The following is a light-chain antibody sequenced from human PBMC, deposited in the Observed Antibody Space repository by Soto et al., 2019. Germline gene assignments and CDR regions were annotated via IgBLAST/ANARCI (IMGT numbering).Light chain of an antibody. CDR1: QSVSNNY. CDR3: QQYGSSGT. CDR2: GAS. Sequence: EIVWTQSPGTLSLSPGERATLSSRASQSVSNNYLAWYQQQPGQAPRLLIYGASNRATGIPDRFSGSGSGTDFTLTISRLEPEDFAVYYCQQYGSSGTFGQGTKVDIK. J-gene: IGKJ1*01. V-gene: IGKV3-20*01.